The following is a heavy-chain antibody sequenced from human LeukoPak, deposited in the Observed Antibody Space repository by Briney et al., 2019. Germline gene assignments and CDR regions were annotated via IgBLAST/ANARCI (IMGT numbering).Heavy chain of an antibody. Sequence: LGXSLQISCQGSGYIFTSYWIGWVRQLPGKGLEWMGIIYPGDSDTRYSPSFQGQVTISADKSISTAYLQWSSLKASDTAMYYCARPFHPLGYWGQGTLVTVSS. CDR2: IYPGDSDT. J-gene: IGHJ4*02. D-gene: IGHD2/OR15-2a*01. CDR1: GYIFTSYW. CDR3: ARPFHPLGY. V-gene: IGHV5-51*01.